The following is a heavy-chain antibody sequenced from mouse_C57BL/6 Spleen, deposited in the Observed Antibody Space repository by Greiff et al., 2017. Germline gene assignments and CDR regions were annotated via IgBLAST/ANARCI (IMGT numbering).Heavy chain of an antibody. D-gene: IGHD2-5*01. CDR3: ATYYSNYDAMDY. J-gene: IGHJ4*01. CDR1: GYSITSGYY. V-gene: IGHV3-6*01. Sequence: DVKLVESGPGLVKPSQSLSLTCSVTGYSITSGYYWNWIRQFPGNKLEWMGYISYDGSNNYNPSLKNRISITRYTSKNQFFLKLNSVTTEDTATYYCATYYSNYDAMDYWGQGTSVTVSS. CDR2: ISYDGSN.